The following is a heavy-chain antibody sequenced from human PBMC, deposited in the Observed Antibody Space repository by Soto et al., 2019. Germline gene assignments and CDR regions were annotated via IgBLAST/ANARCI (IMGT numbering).Heavy chain of an antibody. V-gene: IGHV1-18*04. CDR2: ISAYNGNT. D-gene: IGHD6-6*01. CDR1: GYTFTSYG. J-gene: IGHJ5*02. CDR3: ARDPPYSSSSSIGWFDP. Sequence: QVQLVQSGAEVKKPGASVKVSCKASGYTFTSYGISWVRQAPGQGLEWMGWISAYNGNTNYAQKLQGRVTMTTDTSTSTAYMELRSLRSDDTAMYYCARDPPYSSSSSIGWFDPWGQGTLVTVSS.